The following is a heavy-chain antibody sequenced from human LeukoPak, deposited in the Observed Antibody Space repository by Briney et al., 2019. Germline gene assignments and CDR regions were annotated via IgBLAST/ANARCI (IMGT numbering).Heavy chain of an antibody. CDR2: IYSGGST. D-gene: IGHD3-16*01. V-gene: IGHV3-53*01. Sequence: GGSLRLSCAASGFTVSSNYMSWVRQAPGKGLEWVSVIYSGGSTYYADSVKGRFTISRDNSKNTLYLQMNSLRAEDTAVYYCARDSSHMITFGFDYWGQGTLVTVSS. J-gene: IGHJ4*02. CDR3: ARDSSHMITFGFDY. CDR1: GFTVSSNY.